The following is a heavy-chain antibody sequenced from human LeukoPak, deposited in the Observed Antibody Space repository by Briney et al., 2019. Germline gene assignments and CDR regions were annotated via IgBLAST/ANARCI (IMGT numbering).Heavy chain of an antibody. Sequence: ASVKVSCKASGYTLTGYYMNWVRQAPGQGLEWMGWINPNSGGTNYAQKFQGRVTMTRDTSISTAYMELSRLRSDDTAVYYCARVRSKATTIYYCGQGRLVTVS. CDR2: INPNSGGT. CDR3: ARVRSKATTIYY. CDR1: GYTLTGYY. D-gene: IGHD1-26*01. J-gene: IGHJ4*02. V-gene: IGHV1-2*02.